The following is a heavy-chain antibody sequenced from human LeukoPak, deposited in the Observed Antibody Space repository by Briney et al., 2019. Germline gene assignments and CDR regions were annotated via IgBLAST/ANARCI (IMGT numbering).Heavy chain of an antibody. Sequence: GGSLRLSCAASGFTVSTNHMSWVRQAPGKGLEWVSAISGSGGSTYYADSVKGRFTISRDNSKNTLYLQMNSLRAEDTALYYCAKDMVRGVIYAFDIWGQGTMVTVSS. V-gene: IGHV3-23*01. CDR3: AKDMVRGVIYAFDI. J-gene: IGHJ3*02. CDR2: ISGSGGST. D-gene: IGHD3-10*01. CDR1: GFTVSTNH.